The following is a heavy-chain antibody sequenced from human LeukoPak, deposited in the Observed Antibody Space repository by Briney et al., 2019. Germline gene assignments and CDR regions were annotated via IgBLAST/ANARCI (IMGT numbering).Heavy chain of an antibody. CDR3: ARVSGSNSGLWFGELFFDY. CDR1: GYTFTSYY. CDR2: INPSGGST. Sequence: ASVKVFCKASGYTFTSYYMHWVRQAPGQGLEWMGIINPSGGSTSYAQKFQGRVTMTRDTSTSTVYMELSSLRSEDTAVYYCARVSGSNSGLWFGELFFDYWAQGTLVTVTS. D-gene: IGHD3-10*01. V-gene: IGHV1-46*01. J-gene: IGHJ4*02.